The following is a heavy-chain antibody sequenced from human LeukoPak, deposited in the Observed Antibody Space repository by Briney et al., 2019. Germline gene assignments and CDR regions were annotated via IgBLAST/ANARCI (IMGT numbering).Heavy chain of an antibody. Sequence: GRSLRLSCAASGFTFSSYAMHWVRQGPGKGLEGVGTISYHGNNEYYADSVKGRFTISRDNSKNTLYLQMNSLRTEDTAAYYCARDRVQLWNYGMDVWGQGTTVTVSS. CDR3: ARDRVQLWNYGMDV. D-gene: IGHD1-1*01. J-gene: IGHJ6*02. CDR1: GFTFSSYA. V-gene: IGHV3-30-3*01. CDR2: ISYHGNNE.